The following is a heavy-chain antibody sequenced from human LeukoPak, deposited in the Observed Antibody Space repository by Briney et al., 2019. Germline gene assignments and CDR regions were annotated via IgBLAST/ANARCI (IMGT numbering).Heavy chain of an antibody. CDR2: INHSGSI. J-gene: IGHJ5*02. V-gene: IGHV4-39*07. CDR1: GGYISSIRYY. Sequence: PSETLSLTLTIPGGYISSIRYYWGWIRQPQGKGLEWIEDINHSGSIIYNPSHKTRVTLPVDTSKIQFSLKLSSVTAADTAVYYGARGARTPSGYGFRTACRVNLFDPWGQGTLVTVSS. D-gene: IGHD5-12*01. CDR3: ARGARTPSGYGFRTACRVNLFDP.